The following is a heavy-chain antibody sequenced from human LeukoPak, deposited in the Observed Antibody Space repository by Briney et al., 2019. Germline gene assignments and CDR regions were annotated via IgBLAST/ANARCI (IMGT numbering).Heavy chain of an antibody. D-gene: IGHD2-2*01. CDR3: ARRQGCSSTSCPPDS. J-gene: IGHJ4*02. CDR1: GYSFTTYW. V-gene: IGHV5-51*01. Sequence: GESLKISCRGSGYSFTTYWIGWVRQTPGKGLEWMGIIYPGDSDTRYSPSFQGRVTMSADKSINTAYLQWSSLKASDTAMYYCARRQGCSSTSCPPDSWGQGTLVTVSS. CDR2: IYPGDSDT.